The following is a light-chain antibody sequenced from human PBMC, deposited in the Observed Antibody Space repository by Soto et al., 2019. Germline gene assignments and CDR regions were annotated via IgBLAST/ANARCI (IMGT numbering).Light chain of an antibody. V-gene: IGKV3-11*01. CDR1: QSVSSY. J-gene: IGKJ4*01. Sequence: EIVLTQSPATLSLSPGERATLSCTASQSVSSYLAWYQQKPGQAPRLLIYDASNRATGIPARFSGGGSGTDFILTISSLEPADFAVYYCQQRSNWVLTFGGGTKVEIK. CDR2: DAS. CDR3: QQRSNWVLT.